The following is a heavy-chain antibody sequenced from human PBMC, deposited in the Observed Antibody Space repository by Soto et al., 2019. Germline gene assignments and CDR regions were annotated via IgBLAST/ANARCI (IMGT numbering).Heavy chain of an antibody. CDR2: IYSDGTT. V-gene: IGHV3-53*01. J-gene: IGHJ4*02. Sequence: LRLSCAASGISVGTNYLTWVRQAPGKGLEWVSFIYSDGTTYYADSVKGRFTISRDTSNNTLYLQMNSLRAEDTAVYYCARGASSFDNWGQGTLVTVS. CDR3: ARGASSFDN. CDR1: GISVGTNY.